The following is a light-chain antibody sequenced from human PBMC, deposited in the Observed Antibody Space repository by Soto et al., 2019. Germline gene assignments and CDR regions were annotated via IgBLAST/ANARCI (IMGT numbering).Light chain of an antibody. CDR2: EVN. Sequence: QSALIQPASVSGSPGQSITISCTGSSSDVGAYNYVSWYQQFPGKAPKLMIYEVNDRPSGVSDRFSGSKSGDTASLTISGLQTEDEADYYCCSYRSDNTWVFGGGTQLTVL. J-gene: IGLJ3*02. CDR1: SSDVGAYNY. V-gene: IGLV2-14*01. CDR3: CSYRSDNTWV.